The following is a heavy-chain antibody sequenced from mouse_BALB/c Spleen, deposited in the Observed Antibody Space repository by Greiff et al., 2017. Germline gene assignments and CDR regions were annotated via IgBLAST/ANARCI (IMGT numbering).Heavy chain of an antibody. J-gene: IGHJ3*01. Sequence: EVMLVESGPGLVKPSQSLSLTCTVTGYSITSDYAWNWIRQFPGNKLEWMGYISYSGSTSYNPSLKSRISITRDTSKNQFFLQLNSVTTEDTATYYCAQIYYYGSSYWFAYWGQGTLVTVSA. CDR2: ISYSGST. CDR1: GYSITSDYA. CDR3: AQIYYYGSSYWFAY. D-gene: IGHD1-1*01. V-gene: IGHV3-2*02.